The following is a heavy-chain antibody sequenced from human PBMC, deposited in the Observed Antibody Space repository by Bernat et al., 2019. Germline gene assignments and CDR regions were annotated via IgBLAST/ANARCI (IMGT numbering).Heavy chain of an antibody. CDR1: GGSFSGYY. V-gene: IGHV4-34*01. D-gene: IGHD1/OR15-1a*01. CDR3: ARGGSNKSGPGHYFDY. Sequence: QVQLQQWGAGLLKPSETLSLTCAVYGGSFSGYYWSWIRQPPGKGLEWIGEINHSGSTNYNPSLKSRVTISVDTSKNQFSLKLSSLTAADTAVYCCARGGSNKSGPGHYFDYWDRGTLVTVSS. J-gene: IGHJ4*01. CDR2: INHSGST.